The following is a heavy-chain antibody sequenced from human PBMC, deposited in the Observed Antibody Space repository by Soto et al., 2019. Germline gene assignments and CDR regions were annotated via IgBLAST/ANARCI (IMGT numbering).Heavy chain of an antibody. CDR1: GFTFHSYG. Sequence: PGGSLRLSCAASGFTFHSYGINWVRQAPGKGLEWVALISFDGSNKYYADSVKGRFTIPRDNSKNTLSLQMNSLRPEDTAVYYCAKDHFGDHVNYYYGMDVWGQGTTVTVSS. CDR3: AKDHFGDHVNYYYGMDV. D-gene: IGHD4-17*01. J-gene: IGHJ6*02. CDR2: ISFDGSNK. V-gene: IGHV3-30*18.